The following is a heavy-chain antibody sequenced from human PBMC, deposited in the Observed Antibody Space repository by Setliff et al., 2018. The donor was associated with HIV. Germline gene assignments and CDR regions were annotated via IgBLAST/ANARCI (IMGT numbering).Heavy chain of an antibody. J-gene: IGHJ6*03. CDR3: ARSRASSGYYRYYYYYLAI. Sequence: TLSLTCSVSGDSISSGPYYWAWIRQPPGKGLEWIGSMSYSGSTIYNSSLKTRVTISVHTSKNQFSLKLSSVTAADTAVYYCARSRASSGYYRYYYYYLAIWGKGTTVTVSS. CDR2: MSYSGST. V-gene: IGHV4-39*07. CDR1: GDSISSGPYY. D-gene: IGHD6-19*01.